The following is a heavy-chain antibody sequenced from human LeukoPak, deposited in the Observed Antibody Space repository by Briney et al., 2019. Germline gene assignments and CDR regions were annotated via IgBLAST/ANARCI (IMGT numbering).Heavy chain of an antibody. CDR1: GGSFSGYY. J-gene: IGHJ5*02. V-gene: IGHV4-34*01. D-gene: IGHD3-22*01. Sequence: KPSETLSLTCAVYGGSFSGYYWSWIRQPPGKGLEWIGEINHSGSTNYNPSLKSRVTISVDTSKNQFSLKLSSVTAADTAAYYCARGVGDDSSGYPEFGDLWFDPWGQGTLVTVSS. CDR2: INHSGST. CDR3: ARGVGDDSSGYPEFGDLWFDP.